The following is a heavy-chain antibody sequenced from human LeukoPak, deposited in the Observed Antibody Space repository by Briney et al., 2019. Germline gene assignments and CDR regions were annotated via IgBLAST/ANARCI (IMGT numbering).Heavy chain of an antibody. D-gene: IGHD2-15*01. CDR1: VVSISSYY. V-gene: IGHV4-4*07. CDR2: IYTSGST. CDR3: ARDSAYCSGGSCYSHYYYMDV. Sequence: SETLSLTCTVSVVSISSYYWSWIRQPAGKGLEWIGRIYTSGSTNYNPSLKSRVTMSVDTSKNQFSLKLSSVTAADTPVYYCARDSAYCSGGSCYSHYYYMDVWGKGTTVTVSS. J-gene: IGHJ6*03.